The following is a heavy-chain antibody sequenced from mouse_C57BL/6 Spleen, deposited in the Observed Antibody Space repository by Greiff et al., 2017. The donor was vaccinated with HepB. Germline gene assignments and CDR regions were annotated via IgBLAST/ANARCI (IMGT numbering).Heavy chain of an antibody. V-gene: IGHV1-82*01. CDR3: DRSAAQAYWFAY. D-gene: IGHD3-2*02. CDR2: IYPGDGDT. Sequence: VKLVESGPELVKPGASVKLSCKASGYAFSSSWMNWVKQRPGKGLEWIGRIYPGDGDTNYNGKFKGKATLTADKSSSTAYMQLSSLTSEDSAVYVCDRSAAQAYWFAYWGQGTLVTVSA. CDR1: GYAFSSSW. J-gene: IGHJ3*01.